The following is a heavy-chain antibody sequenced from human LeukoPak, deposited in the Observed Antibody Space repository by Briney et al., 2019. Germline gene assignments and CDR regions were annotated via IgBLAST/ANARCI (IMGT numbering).Heavy chain of an antibody. Sequence: SVKVSCKASGGTFSSYAISWVRQAPGQGLEWMGGIIPTFGTANYAQKFQGRVTITADKSTSTAYMELSSLRSEDTAVYYCAVRTDYDSSGYYYVGPHYYYYMDVWGKGTTVTVSS. CDR3: AVRTDYDSSGYYYVGPHYYYYMDV. J-gene: IGHJ6*03. CDR2: IIPTFGTA. D-gene: IGHD3-22*01. V-gene: IGHV1-69*06. CDR1: GGTFSSYA.